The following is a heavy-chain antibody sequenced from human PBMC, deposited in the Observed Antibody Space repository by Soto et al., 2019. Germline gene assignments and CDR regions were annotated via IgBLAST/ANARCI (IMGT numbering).Heavy chain of an antibody. CDR2: INAGNGKT. CDR3: AGREIGIAVGGLNS. D-gene: IGHD6-19*01. Sequence: ASVKVSCKASGYTFFKYAIHLVRQAPGQQLEWMGWINAGNGKTKYSEKFQGRITITRETSANTAFMELSSLTSDDTAMYFCAGREIGIAVGGLNSWGQGTQVTVYS. J-gene: IGHJ5*02. V-gene: IGHV1-3*01. CDR1: GYTFFKYA.